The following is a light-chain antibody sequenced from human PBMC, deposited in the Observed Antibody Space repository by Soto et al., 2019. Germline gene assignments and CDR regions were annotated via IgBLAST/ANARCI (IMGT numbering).Light chain of an antibody. CDR1: SSDVGGYNY. Sequence: QYALTQPASVSGSPGQSITISCTGTSSDVGGYNYVSWYQQHPGKAPKVIISEVSDRPSGVSNRFSGSKSGNTASLTISGLQAEDEADYYCSSYTSSSTYVFGTGTQLTVL. J-gene: IGLJ1*01. V-gene: IGLV2-14*01. CDR3: SSYTSSSTYV. CDR2: EVS.